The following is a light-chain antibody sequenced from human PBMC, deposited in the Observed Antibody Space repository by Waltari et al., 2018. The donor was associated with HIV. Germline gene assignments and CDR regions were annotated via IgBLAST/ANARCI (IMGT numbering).Light chain of an antibody. J-gene: IGKJ1*01. CDR2: KAT. CDR1: QSLTSY. CDR3: QQYETYPWT. V-gene: IGKV1-5*03. Sequence: DIQMTQTPSTLSASVGDRVTMSCRASQSLTSYLAWYQQTPGKAPILLIYKATTLKRGVPLRFSGGGSGTEFTLTISSLQPEDFATYYCQQYETYPWTFGQGTKVEMK.